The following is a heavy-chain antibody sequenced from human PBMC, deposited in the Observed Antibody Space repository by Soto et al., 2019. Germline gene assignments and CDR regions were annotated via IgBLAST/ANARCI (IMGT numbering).Heavy chain of an antibody. CDR1: GFTFSSYG. CDR3: ARAGLLLDY. CDR2: IWYGGSDK. V-gene: IGHV3-33*01. D-gene: IGHD1-26*01. Sequence: QVQLVESGGGVVQPGRSLRLSCAASGFTFSSYGMHWVRQAPGKGLEWVAVIWYGGSDKYYADSVKGRFTISRDNSKNTVYLQMNRLSDEYTAVYYCARAGLLLDYWGQGTLVTVSS. J-gene: IGHJ4*02.